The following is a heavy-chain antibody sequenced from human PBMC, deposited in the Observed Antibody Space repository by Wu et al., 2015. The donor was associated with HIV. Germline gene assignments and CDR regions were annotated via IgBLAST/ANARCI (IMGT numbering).Heavy chain of an antibody. CDR2: ISAYNGNT. CDR3: AREQTMVRGAERRTIYYYYGMDV. Sequence: QVQLVQSGAEVKKPGASVKVSCKASGYTFINYGISWVRQAPGQGLEWMGWISAYNGNTNYAQQLQGRVTMTTDTSTSTAYMELSRLRSDDTAVYYCAREQTMVRGAERRTIYYYYGMDVWGQGTTVTVSS. V-gene: IGHV1-18*01. D-gene: IGHD3-10*01. CDR1: GYTFINYG. J-gene: IGHJ6*02.